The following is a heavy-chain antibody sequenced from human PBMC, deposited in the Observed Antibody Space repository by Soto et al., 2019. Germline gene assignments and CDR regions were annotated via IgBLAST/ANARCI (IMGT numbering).Heavy chain of an antibody. J-gene: IGHJ4*02. CDR1: GFTFSNYA. CDR3: AKNQERELPRVIDF. D-gene: IGHD1-7*01. Sequence: GGSLRLSCAASGFTFSNYAMSWVRQAPGGGLEWVSSMSGSSSTTYYADSVRGRFTISRDRSKNTLYLQMSSLRAEDTALYYCAKNQERELPRVIDFWGQGTLVTVSS. V-gene: IGHV3-23*01. CDR2: MSGSSSTT.